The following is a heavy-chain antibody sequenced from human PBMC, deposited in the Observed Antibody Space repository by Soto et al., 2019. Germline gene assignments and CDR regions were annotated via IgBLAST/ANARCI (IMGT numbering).Heavy chain of an antibody. J-gene: IGHJ6*02. CDR2: IWYDGSNK. CDR1: GFTFSSYG. Sequence: GGSLRLSCAASGFTFSSYGMHWVRQAPGKGLEWVAVIWYDGSNKYYADSVKGRFTISRDNSKNTLYLQMNSLRAEDTAVYYCARDKGERDYYGSGRLEGMDVWGQGTTVTVSS. D-gene: IGHD3-10*01. CDR3: ARDKGERDYYGSGRLEGMDV. V-gene: IGHV3-33*01.